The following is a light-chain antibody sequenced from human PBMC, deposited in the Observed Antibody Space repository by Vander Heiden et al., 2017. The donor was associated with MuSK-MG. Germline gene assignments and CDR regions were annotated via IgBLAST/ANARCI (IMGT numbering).Light chain of an antibody. J-gene: IGKJ1*01. CDR1: ESIGDY. Sequence: DIQMTQSPSSLSASVGDRVTITCRASESIGDYLNWYQQKPGKAPKLVIYAASSLQSGVPSRFSGSGYGTEFSLTISSLQPEDFATYYCQPTDSSPWTFGQGTKVEIK. V-gene: IGKV1-39*01. CDR2: AAS. CDR3: QPTDSSPWT.